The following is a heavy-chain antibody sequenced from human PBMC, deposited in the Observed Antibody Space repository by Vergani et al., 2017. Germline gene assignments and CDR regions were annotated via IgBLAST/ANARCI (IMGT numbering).Heavy chain of an antibody. Sequence: EVQLLESGGGSVQPGGSLRLSCAASGFTFSSYAMSWVRQAPGKGLEWVSAISGSGGSTNYADSVKGRFTISRDNSKNTLYLQMNSLRAEDTAVYYCAKETYYYDSSGYYYPDYWGQGTLVTVSS. CDR3: AKETYYYDSSGYYYPDY. CDR2: ISGSGGST. CDR1: GFTFSSYA. J-gene: IGHJ4*02. D-gene: IGHD3-22*01. V-gene: IGHV3-23*01.